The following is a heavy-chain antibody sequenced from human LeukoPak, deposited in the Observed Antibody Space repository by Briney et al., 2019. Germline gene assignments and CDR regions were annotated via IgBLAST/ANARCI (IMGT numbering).Heavy chain of an antibody. Sequence: GGSLRLSCGASGFIFGSYWMHWVRQVPGLGLEWVSLINGDGSTIIYADSVKGRFTISRDNDKSTLYLQMNSLRAEDTAVYYCARDHPSTRLNWLDPWGQGTLVTVSS. J-gene: IGHJ5*02. CDR3: ARDHPSTRLNWLDP. CDR1: GFIFGSYW. CDR2: INGDGSTI. V-gene: IGHV3-74*01.